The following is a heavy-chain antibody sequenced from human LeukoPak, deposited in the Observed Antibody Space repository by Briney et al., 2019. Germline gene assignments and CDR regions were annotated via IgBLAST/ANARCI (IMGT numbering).Heavy chain of an antibody. CDR1: GYSISTGYY. D-gene: IGHD3-22*01. CDR2: IYHSGST. Sequence: SETLSLTCTVSGYSISTGYYWGWIRQPPGKGLEWIGSIYHSGSTYYNPSLKSRVTISVDTSKNQFSLKLSSVTAADTAVYYCARYVYYYDSSGYCDITGRFYYYYYYMDVWGKGTTVTVSS. J-gene: IGHJ6*03. V-gene: IGHV4-38-2*02. CDR3: ARYVYYYDSSGYCDITGRFYYYYYYMDV.